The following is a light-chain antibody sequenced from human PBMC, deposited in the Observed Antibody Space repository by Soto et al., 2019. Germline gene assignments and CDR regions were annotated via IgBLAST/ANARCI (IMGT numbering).Light chain of an antibody. CDR2: GAS. J-gene: IGKJ5*01. Sequence: EIVLTQSPGTLSLSPGERATLSCRASQSVSGNYLAWYQQKPGQAPRLLIYGASSGATGIPDRFSGSGSGTDFTLTITRLEPKDFALYYCQQYDDSPLSTFGQGTRLEIK. CDR3: QQYDDSPLST. V-gene: IGKV3-20*01. CDR1: QSVSGNY.